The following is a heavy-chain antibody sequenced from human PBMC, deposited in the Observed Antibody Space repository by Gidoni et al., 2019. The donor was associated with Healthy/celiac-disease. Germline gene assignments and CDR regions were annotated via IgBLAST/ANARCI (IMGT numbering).Heavy chain of an antibody. Sequence: EVQLVQSGAEVKKPGESLKIHCKGSGYSFTSYRSGWVRQMLGKGLEWRGIIYPGDSDTRYSPSFQGQVTISADKSISTAYLQWSSLKASDTAMYYCARHQYYDFWSGYSRGMDVWGQGTTVTVSS. CDR3: ARHQYYDFWSGYSRGMDV. CDR2: IYPGDSDT. CDR1: GYSFTSYR. J-gene: IGHJ6*02. D-gene: IGHD3-3*01. V-gene: IGHV5-51*01.